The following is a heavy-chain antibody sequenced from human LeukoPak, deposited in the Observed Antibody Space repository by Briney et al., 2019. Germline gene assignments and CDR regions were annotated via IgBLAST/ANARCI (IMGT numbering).Heavy chain of an antibody. J-gene: IGHJ4*02. V-gene: IGHV3-20*04. CDR1: GFTFDDYA. Sequence: PGGSLRLSCAASGFTFDDYAMSWVRQAPGKGLEWVSSINWIGGSTDYADSVKGRFTISTDNAKNSLYLQMNSLRAEDTALYFCARVLHKRNYDSSDYYGHWGQGTLVTVSS. CDR2: INWIGGST. D-gene: IGHD3-22*01. CDR3: ARVLHKRNYDSSDYYGH.